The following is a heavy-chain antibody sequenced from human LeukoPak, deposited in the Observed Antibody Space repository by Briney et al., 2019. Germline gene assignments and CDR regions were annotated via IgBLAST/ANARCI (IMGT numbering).Heavy chain of an antibody. CDR3: ASEAYYDSGGFAN. CDR1: GFTLSDHY. D-gene: IGHD3-22*01. CDR2: ISSTATIK. J-gene: IGHJ4*02. Sequence: GGSLRLSCVASGFTLSDHYMSWIRQAPGKGLEWISYISSTATIKNYADSVKGRFTISRDNAKNSLFLQMDSLRAEDTAVYYCASEAYYDSGGFANWGQGTLVTVSS. V-gene: IGHV3-11*01.